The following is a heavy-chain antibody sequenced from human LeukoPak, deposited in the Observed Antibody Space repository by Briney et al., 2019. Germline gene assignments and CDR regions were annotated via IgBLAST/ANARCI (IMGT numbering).Heavy chain of an antibody. CDR2: IWFDGSST. CDR3: ARDSAPYCGGDCYFDY. D-gene: IGHD2-21*02. V-gene: IGHV3-33*01. Sequence: PGGSLRLSCAASGXTFSRFGMHWVRQAPGKGLEWEAVIWFDGSSTYYADSVKGRFTISRDNSKNMLYLQMNSLRVEDTGVYFCARDSAPYCGGDCYFDYWGHGTLVTVSS. CDR1: GXTFSRFG. J-gene: IGHJ4*01.